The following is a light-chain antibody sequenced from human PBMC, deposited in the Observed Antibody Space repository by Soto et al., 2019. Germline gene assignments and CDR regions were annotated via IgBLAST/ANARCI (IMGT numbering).Light chain of an antibody. CDR3: QQRSNWPPYT. CDR1: QSVTSY. J-gene: IGKJ2*01. Sequence: EIVLTQSPATLSLSPGERATLSCRASQSVTSYLAWYQQKPGQAPRLLIYDASNRATGIPARFSGTGSGTDFTLTIISLEPEDFAVYYCQQRSNWPPYTFGQGTKVEIK. V-gene: IGKV3-11*01. CDR2: DAS.